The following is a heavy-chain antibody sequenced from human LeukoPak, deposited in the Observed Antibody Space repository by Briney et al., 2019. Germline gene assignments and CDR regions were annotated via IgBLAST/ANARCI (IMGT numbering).Heavy chain of an antibody. CDR3: ARDKSGRGNLFYY. CDR2: INPNSGGT. D-gene: IGHD1-14*01. V-gene: IGHV1-2*02. J-gene: IGHJ4*02. CDR1: GYTFTGYY. Sequence: ASVKVSCKASGYTFTGYYMHWVRQAPGQGLEWMGWINPNSGGTNYAQKFQGRVTMTRDTSISTAYMEPSRLRSDDTAVYYCARDKSGRGNLFYYWGQGTLVTVSS.